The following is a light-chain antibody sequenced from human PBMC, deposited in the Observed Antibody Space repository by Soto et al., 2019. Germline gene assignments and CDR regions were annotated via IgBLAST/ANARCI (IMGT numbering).Light chain of an antibody. CDR3: MNGRT. CDR1: ESLVYSDGNTN. J-gene: IGKJ1*01. Sequence: DVVMTQSPLSLVVTLGQPASISCRSSESLVYSDGNTNVNWFQQRPVQSPRRLVYKVSNRDSGVPDRFGGSGSGTVFTLKISRVEAEDVLVYYCMNGRTFGQGTKVEIK. V-gene: IGKV2-30*01. CDR2: KVS.